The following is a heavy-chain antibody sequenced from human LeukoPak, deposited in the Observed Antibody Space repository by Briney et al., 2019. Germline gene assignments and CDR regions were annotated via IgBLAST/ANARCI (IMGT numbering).Heavy chain of an antibody. D-gene: IGHD3-22*01. CDR2: INHSGGT. J-gene: IGHJ4*02. CDR3: ARSEYYYDSSGSRPLWYFDY. CDR1: RGSFSGYY. V-gene: IGHV4-34*01. Sequence: PSETLSLTCAVFRGSFSGYYWNWIRQSPGKGLEWIGEINHSGGTHYSPSLKSRVTISLDTSKNQFSLKLSSVTAADTAVYYCARSEYYYDSSGSRPLWYFDYWGQGTLVTVSS.